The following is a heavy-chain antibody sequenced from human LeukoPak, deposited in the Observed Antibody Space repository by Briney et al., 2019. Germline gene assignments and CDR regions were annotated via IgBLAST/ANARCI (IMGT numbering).Heavy chain of an antibody. Sequence: GRSLRLSCAVSGFSVSSFGMSWVRQAPGKGLEWISAISLNGETTWYADSVKGRFIISRDNSKNTLYLQLTSLRAEDTAVYYCAQVFSSGWYPYWGQGSLVSVSS. D-gene: IGHD6-19*01. CDR1: GFSVSSFG. CDR2: ISLNGETT. J-gene: IGHJ4*02. CDR3: AQVFSSGWYPY. V-gene: IGHV3-23*01.